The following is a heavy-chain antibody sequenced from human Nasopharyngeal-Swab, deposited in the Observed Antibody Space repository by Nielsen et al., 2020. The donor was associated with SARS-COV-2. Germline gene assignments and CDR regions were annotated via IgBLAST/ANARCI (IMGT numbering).Heavy chain of an antibody. D-gene: IGHD3-3*01. Sequence: VRQAPGKGLEWVSAISGSGGSTYYADSVKGRFTISRDNSKNTLYLQMNSLRAEDTAVYYCAKDLKPMYYDFWSGYYTDYYYYMDVWGKGTTVTSP. V-gene: IGHV3-23*01. CDR3: AKDLKPMYYDFWSGYYTDYYYYMDV. J-gene: IGHJ6*03. CDR2: ISGSGGST.